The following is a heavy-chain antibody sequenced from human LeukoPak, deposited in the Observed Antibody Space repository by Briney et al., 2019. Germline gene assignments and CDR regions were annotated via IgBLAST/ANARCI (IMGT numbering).Heavy chain of an antibody. J-gene: IGHJ3*02. D-gene: IGHD3-3*01. CDR1: GLTFSSYW. CDR3: ARVTVDKYYDFWSGYYGMDAFDI. Sequence: GGSLRLSCAASGLTFSSYWMSWVRQAPGKGLEWVSYISSSGSTIYYADSVKGRFTISRDNAKNSLYLQMNSLRAEDTAVYYCARVTVDKYYDFWSGYYGMDAFDIWGQGTMVTVSS. CDR2: ISSSGSTI. V-gene: IGHV3-48*04.